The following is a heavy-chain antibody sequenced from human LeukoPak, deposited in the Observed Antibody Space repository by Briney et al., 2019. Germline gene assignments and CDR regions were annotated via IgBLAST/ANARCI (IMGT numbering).Heavy chain of an antibody. CDR3: ARYSGNYGLDY. CDR1: GFTFSNYV. CDR2: IRYDGSSK. Sequence: PGGSLRLSCAASGFTFSNYVIHWVRQAPGKGLEWVSLIRYDGSSKYYADSVRGRFTISRDNSKNTLYLQMNSLRAEDTAVYYCARYSGNYGLDYWGQGTVVTVSS. J-gene: IGHJ4*02. V-gene: IGHV3-30*02. D-gene: IGHD4-17*01.